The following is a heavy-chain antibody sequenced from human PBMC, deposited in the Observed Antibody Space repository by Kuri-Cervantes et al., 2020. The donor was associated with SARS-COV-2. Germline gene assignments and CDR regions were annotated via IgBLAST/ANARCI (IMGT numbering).Heavy chain of an antibody. CDR3: ARGGYSGYEGWFDP. CDR2: INHSGST. J-gene: IGHJ5*02. Sequence: SETLSLTCAVYGGSFSGYYWSWIRQPPGKGLEWIGEINHSGSTNYSPSLKSRVTISVDTSKNQFSLKLGSVTAADTAVYYCARGGYSGYEGWFDPWGQGTLVTVSS. D-gene: IGHD5-12*01. V-gene: IGHV4-34*01. CDR1: GGSFSGYY.